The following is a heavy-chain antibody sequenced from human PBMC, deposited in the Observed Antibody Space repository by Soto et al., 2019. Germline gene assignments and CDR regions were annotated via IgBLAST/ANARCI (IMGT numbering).Heavy chain of an antibody. J-gene: IGHJ5*02. CDR3: ARGRHWFGP. CDR1: GISITSSY. V-gene: IGHV4-59*08. CDR2: ISDRGDI. Sequence: SETLSLSCTVSGISITSSYWNWFRQSPGKGLEWIGQISDRGDINYNPPLESRVAISTDTSKNQVSLTLTAVNAADTAVYFCARGRHWFGPWGQGTLVTVS.